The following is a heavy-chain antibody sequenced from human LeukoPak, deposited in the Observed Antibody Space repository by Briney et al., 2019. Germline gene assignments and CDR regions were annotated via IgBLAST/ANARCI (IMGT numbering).Heavy chain of an antibody. CDR1: GYTFTGYY. CDR2: ISAYNGNT. V-gene: IGHV1-18*04. CDR3: ARGEGYCSGGSCYSSDY. D-gene: IGHD2-15*01. Sequence: ASVKVFCKASGYTFTGYYMHWVRQAPGQGLEWMRCISAYNGNTNYAQKLQGRVTMTTDTSTSTAYMELRSLRSDDTAVYYCARGEGYCSGGSCYSSDYWGQGTLVTVSS. J-gene: IGHJ4*02.